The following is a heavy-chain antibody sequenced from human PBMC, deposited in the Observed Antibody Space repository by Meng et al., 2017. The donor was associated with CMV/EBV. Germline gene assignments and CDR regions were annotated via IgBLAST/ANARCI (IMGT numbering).Heavy chain of an antibody. D-gene: IGHD3-3*01. CDR3: ARRILYYDFWSGHQASGMDV. Sequence: GSLRLSCAVYGGSFSGYYWSWIRQPPGKGLEWIGEINHSGSTNYNPSLKSRVTISVDTSKNQFSLKLSSVTAADTAVYYCARRILYYDFWSGHQASGMDVWGQGTTVTVSS. CDR1: GGSFSGYY. J-gene: IGHJ6*02. V-gene: IGHV4-34*01. CDR2: INHSGST.